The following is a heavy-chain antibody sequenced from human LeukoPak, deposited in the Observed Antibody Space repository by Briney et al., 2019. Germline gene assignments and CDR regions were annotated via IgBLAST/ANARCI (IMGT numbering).Heavy chain of an antibody. CDR2: INPNSGGT. Sequence: ASVKVSCKASGYTFTSYYMHWVRQAPGQGLEWMGWINPNSGGTNYAQKFQGRVTMTRDTSISTAYMELSRLRSDDTAVYYCARDYYGSGRSFDPWGQGTLVTVSS. J-gene: IGHJ5*02. D-gene: IGHD3-10*01. CDR3: ARDYYGSGRSFDP. V-gene: IGHV1-2*02. CDR1: GYTFTSYY.